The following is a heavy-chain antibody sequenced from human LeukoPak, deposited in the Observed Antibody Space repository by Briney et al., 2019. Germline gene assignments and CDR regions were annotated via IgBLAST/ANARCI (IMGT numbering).Heavy chain of an antibody. CDR1: GGSINIYY. CDR2: IYTSGST. CDR3: ARRRTLNSSFDP. Sequence: PSETLSLTCTVSGGSINIYYWSWIRQPAGKGLEWIGRIYTSGSTNYNPSLKSRVTISIDTSKNQFSLKLYSVTAADTAVYYCARRRTLNSSFDPWGQGTLVTVSS. V-gene: IGHV4-4*07. J-gene: IGHJ5*02. D-gene: IGHD4-23*01.